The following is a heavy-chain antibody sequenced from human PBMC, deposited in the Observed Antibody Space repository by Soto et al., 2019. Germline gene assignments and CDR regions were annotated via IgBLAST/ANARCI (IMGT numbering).Heavy chain of an antibody. V-gene: IGHV3-23*01. D-gene: IGHD4-17*01. CDR2: ISGSGGST. J-gene: IGHJ6*02. CDR1: GFTFSSYP. CDR3: ARDFPYYGYDGMDV. Sequence: GGSLRLSCAASGFTFSSYPMSWVRQAPGKGLELVSAISGSGGSTYYAGSVKGRFTISRDNSKNTLYLQMNSLRAEDTAIYYCARDFPYYGYDGMDVWGQGTTVTVSS.